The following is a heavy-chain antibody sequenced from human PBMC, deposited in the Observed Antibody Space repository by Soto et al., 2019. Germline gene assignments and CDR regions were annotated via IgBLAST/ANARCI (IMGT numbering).Heavy chain of an antibody. D-gene: IGHD6-13*01. CDR3: ATSLRAYSSSFDY. Sequence: QVQLVQSGAEVKKPGSSVKVSCKATGGTFSSYAISWVRQAPGQGLEWMGGIIPIYGTANYAQKFQGRVTITADEFTSTAYMELSSLRSEDTAVYYCATSLRAYSSSFDYWGQGTLVTVSS. CDR2: IIPIYGTA. V-gene: IGHV1-69*01. J-gene: IGHJ4*02. CDR1: GGTFSSYA.